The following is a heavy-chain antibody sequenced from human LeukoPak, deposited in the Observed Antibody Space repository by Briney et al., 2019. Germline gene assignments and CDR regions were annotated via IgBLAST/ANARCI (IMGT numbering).Heavy chain of an antibody. J-gene: IGHJ4*02. CDR2: IIPSFGTA. D-gene: IGHD4-23*01. Sequence: SVKVSCKASGGTFSSYAISWVRQAPGQGLEWMGGIIPSFGTANYAQKFQGRVTITADESTSTAYMELSSLRSEDTAVYYCARDDYGGNTFDYWGQGTLVTVPS. V-gene: IGHV1-69*13. CDR3: ARDDYGGNTFDY. CDR1: GGTFSSYA.